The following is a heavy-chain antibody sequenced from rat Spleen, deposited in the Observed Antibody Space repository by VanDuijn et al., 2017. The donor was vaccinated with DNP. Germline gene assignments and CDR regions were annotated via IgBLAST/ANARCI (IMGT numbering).Heavy chain of an antibody. Sequence: EVQLQESGPALVKPSQSLSLTCSVTGYSITSHYWGWIRKFPGNEMEWIGHINYSGRNSYNPSLKSRISITRDTSKNQFFLQVNSVTTEDTATYYCTRGHPPRGFDYWGQGVMVTVSS. CDR3: TRGHPPRGFDY. D-gene: IGHD3-8*01. J-gene: IGHJ2*01. V-gene: IGHV3-1*01. CDR2: INYSGRN. CDR1: GYSITSHY.